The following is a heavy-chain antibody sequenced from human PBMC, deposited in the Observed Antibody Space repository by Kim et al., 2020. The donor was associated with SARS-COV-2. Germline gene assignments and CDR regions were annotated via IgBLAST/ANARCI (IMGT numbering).Heavy chain of an antibody. Sequence: GGSLRLSCAASGFTFSSYSMNWVRQAPGKGLEWVSSISSSSSYIYYADSVKGRFTISRDNAKNSLYLQMNSLRAEDTAVYYCAREPATLYCSSTSCYAKGWFDPWGQGTLVTVSS. D-gene: IGHD2-2*01. V-gene: IGHV3-21*01. CDR2: ISSSSSYI. CDR3: AREPATLYCSSTSCYAKGWFDP. CDR1: GFTFSSYS. J-gene: IGHJ5*02.